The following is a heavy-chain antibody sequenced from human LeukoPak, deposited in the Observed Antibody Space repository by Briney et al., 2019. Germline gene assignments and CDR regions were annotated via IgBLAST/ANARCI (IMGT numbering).Heavy chain of an antibody. CDR2: IYYSGST. CDR1: GGSISSYY. Sequence: SETLSLTCTVSGGSISSYYWSWIRQPPGKGLEWIGYIYYSGSTNYNPSLKSQVTISVDTSKNQFSLKLSSVTAADTAVYYCARGWVVVPAAAAFDIWGQGTMVTVSS. CDR3: ARGWVVVPAAAAFDI. J-gene: IGHJ3*02. V-gene: IGHV4-59*08. D-gene: IGHD2-2*01.